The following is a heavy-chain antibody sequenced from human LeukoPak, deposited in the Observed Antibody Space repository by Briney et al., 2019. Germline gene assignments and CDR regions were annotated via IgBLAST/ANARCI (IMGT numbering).Heavy chain of an antibody. D-gene: IGHD6-6*01. CDR1: GGSISSYY. Sequence: SETLSLTCTVSGGSISSYYWTWIRQPPGKGLEWIGYIYYSGSANYNPSLKSRVTISIDTSKGQFSLKLSSVTAADTAVYYCARGGVAARHDYWGQGTLVTVSS. CDR2: IYYSGSA. V-gene: IGHV4-59*01. J-gene: IGHJ4*02. CDR3: ARGGVAARHDY.